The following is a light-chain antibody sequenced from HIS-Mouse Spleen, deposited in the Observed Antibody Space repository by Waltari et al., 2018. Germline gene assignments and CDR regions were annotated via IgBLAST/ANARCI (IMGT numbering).Light chain of an antibody. CDR1: SSDVGRYNL. CDR3: CSYAGSSTFGV. V-gene: IGLV2-23*03. Sequence: QSALTQPASVSGSPGQSITISCTGTSSDVGRYNLGSWSQQHPGKAPKLLIYEGSKRTSGVANRFPGSKSGNTASLTISGLQAEDEADYYCCSYAGSSTFGVFGGGTKLTVL. J-gene: IGLJ3*02. CDR2: EGS.